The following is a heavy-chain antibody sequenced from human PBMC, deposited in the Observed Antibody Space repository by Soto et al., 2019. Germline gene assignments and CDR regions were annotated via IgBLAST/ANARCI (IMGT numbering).Heavy chain of an antibody. CDR2: ISSSGSTI. J-gene: IGHJ4*02. CDR3: ARDLRWLGYCISTSCQEGGGIYFDY. V-gene: IGHV3-11*01. Sequence: QVQLVESGGGLVKPGGSLRLSCAASGFTFSDYYMSWIRQAPGKGLEWVSYISSSGSTIYYADSVKGRFTISRDNAKNSLYLQMNSLIAEDTAVYYCARDLRWLGYCISTSCQEGGGIYFDYWGQGTLVTVSS. CDR1: GFTFSDYY. D-gene: IGHD2-2*01.